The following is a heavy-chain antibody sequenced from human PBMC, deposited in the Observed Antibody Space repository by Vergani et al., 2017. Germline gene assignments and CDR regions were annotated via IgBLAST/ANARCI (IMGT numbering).Heavy chain of an antibody. D-gene: IGHD3-22*01. Sequence: EVQLVESGGGLVQPGGSLRLSCAASGFTFSSYWMSWVRQAPGKGLEWVANIKQDGSEKYYVDSVKGRFTISRDNAKNSLYLQMNSLRAEDTAVYYCARGGPYYYDSSGYSDYWGQGTLVTVSS. CDR1: GFTFSSYW. V-gene: IGHV3-7*01. J-gene: IGHJ4*02. CDR3: ARGGPYYYDSSGYSDY. CDR2: IKQDGSEK.